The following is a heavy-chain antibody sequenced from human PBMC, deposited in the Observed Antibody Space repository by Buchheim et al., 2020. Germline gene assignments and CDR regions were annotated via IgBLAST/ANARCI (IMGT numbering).Heavy chain of an antibody. Sequence: QVQLVESGGGVVQPGRSLRLSCAASGFTFSSYGMHWVRQAPGKGLEWVAFIRYGGSNKYYADSVKGRFTISRDNSKNTLYLQMNSLRAEDTAVYYCAKDRGYYGMDVWGQGTT. CDR1: GFTFSSYG. CDR2: IRYGGSNK. D-gene: IGHD3-10*01. V-gene: IGHV3-30*02. J-gene: IGHJ6*02. CDR3: AKDRGYYGMDV.